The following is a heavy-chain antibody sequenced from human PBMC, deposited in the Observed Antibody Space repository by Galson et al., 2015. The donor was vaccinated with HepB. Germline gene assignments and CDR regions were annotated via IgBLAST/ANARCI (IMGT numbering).Heavy chain of an antibody. Sequence: PALVKPTQTVTLTCTFSGFSLSSSGVGVGWIRQTPGKTLEWLALIYWNDDKRYSPSLKSRLIITKDTSKNQVVLTMTNMDPVDTATYYCARRRLSTAMVDFDYWGQGTLVTVSS. CDR2: IYWNDDK. CDR1: GFSLSSSGVG. CDR3: ARRRLSTAMVDFDY. J-gene: IGHJ4*02. V-gene: IGHV2-5*01. D-gene: IGHD5-18*01.